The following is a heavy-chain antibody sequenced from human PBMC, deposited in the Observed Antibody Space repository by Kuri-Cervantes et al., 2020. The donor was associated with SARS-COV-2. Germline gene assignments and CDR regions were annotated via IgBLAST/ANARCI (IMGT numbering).Heavy chain of an antibody. CDR1: GFTFSSYW. CDR3: AVPKGNDYYGSGSYDY. Sequence: GGSLRLSCAASGFTFSSYWMHWVRQAPGKGLVWVSRINSDGSSTSYADSVKGRFTISRDNAKNTLYLQMNSLRAEDTAVYYCAVPKGNDYYGSGSYDYWGQGTLVTVSS. D-gene: IGHD3-10*01. CDR2: INSDGSST. V-gene: IGHV3-74*01. J-gene: IGHJ4*02.